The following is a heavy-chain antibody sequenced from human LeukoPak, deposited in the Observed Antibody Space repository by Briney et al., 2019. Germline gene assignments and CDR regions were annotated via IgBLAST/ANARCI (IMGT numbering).Heavy chain of an antibody. V-gene: IGHV3-33*01. Sequence: GKSLRLSCAASGFIFSSYGMHWVRQAAGKGLEWVAVIWYDGSNDNYADSVKGRFTISRDNSKNTLYLQMNSLRAEDTAVYYCATQGGYWGQGTLVTVSS. D-gene: IGHD3-16*01. CDR1: GFIFSSYG. J-gene: IGHJ4*02. CDR3: ATQGGY. CDR2: IWYDGSND.